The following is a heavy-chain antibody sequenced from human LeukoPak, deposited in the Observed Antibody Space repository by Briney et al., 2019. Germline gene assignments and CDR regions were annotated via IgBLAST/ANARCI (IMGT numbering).Heavy chain of an antibody. Sequence: ASVKVSCKASGYTFASYFLHWVRQAPGQGLEWMGFINPSSGYTRYAQNFQGRVTMTRDTFVSTVYMDLNSLRSEDTAVYYCARDIVEIVNTKGFDIWGQGTLVTVPS. J-gene: IGHJ4*02. V-gene: IGHV1-46*01. D-gene: IGHD5-12*01. CDR2: INPSSGYT. CDR3: ARDIVEIVNTKGFDI. CDR1: GYTFASYF.